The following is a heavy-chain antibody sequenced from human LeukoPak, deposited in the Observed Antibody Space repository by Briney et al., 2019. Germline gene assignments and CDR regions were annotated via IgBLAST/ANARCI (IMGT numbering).Heavy chain of an antibody. CDR1: GFTFSNYA. CDR3: SKDQGDGSYFDY. J-gene: IGHJ4*02. D-gene: IGHD5-24*01. V-gene: IGHV3-23*01. Sequence: PGGSLRLSCAASGFTFSNYAMSWVRQAPGKGLEWAAAISSSGDSTYYADSVKGRFTISRDNSKNTLYLQMNSLRAEDTAVYYCSKDQGDGSYFDYGGQETRVTVSS. CDR2: ISSSGDST.